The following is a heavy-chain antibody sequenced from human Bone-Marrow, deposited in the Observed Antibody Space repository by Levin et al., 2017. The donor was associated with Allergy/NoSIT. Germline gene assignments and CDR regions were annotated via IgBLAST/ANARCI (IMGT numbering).Heavy chain of an antibody. Sequence: GESLKISCAASGFTFSSYAMIWVRQAPGKGLEWVSAISGSGDNTYYADSVKGRFTISRDNSKNTLYLQLNSLRAEDTAVYYCAKVNRGNAAAGPGEADGMDVWGQGTTVTVSS. CDR2: ISGSGDNT. D-gene: IGHD6-13*01. V-gene: IGHV3-23*01. CDR1: GFTFSSYA. CDR3: AKVNRGNAAAGPGEADGMDV. J-gene: IGHJ6*02.